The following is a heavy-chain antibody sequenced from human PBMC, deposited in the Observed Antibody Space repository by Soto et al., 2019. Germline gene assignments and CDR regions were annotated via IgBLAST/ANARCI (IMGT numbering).Heavy chain of an antibody. D-gene: IGHD2-2*01. V-gene: IGHV3-15*01. Sequence: GGSLRLSCAASGFTFSDAWMSWVRQAPGKGLEWVGRIKSKTDDETTEYATPVKGRLTISRDDSKNTLYLQMNSLKTEDTGIYSCTTDCSSTTCYLPDYYYYYGMDIWGQGTTVTVSS. CDR3: TTDCSSTTCYLPDYYYYYGMDI. CDR2: IKSKTDDETT. CDR1: GFTFSDAW. J-gene: IGHJ6*02.